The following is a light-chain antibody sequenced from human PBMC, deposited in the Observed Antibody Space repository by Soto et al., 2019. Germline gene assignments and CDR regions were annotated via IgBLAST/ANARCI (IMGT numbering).Light chain of an antibody. J-gene: IGLJ3*02. CDR3: ESWANNIWV. CDR2: LEGTGKY. V-gene: IGLV4-60*02. CDR1: SGHVSYI. Sequence: QPVLTPSSSASAYLGSSVKLTCTLSSGHVSYIIAWHQQQPGKAPRYLMKLEGTGKYNKGSGVSDRFSGSSSGAYRYLTIADRQFADEADYYCESWANNIWVFGGGTQLT.